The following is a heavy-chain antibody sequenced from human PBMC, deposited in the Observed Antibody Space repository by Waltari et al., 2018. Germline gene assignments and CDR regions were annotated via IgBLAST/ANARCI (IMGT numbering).Heavy chain of an antibody. V-gene: IGHV3-30*04. CDR2: MSFDGSHK. J-gene: IGHJ4*02. D-gene: IGHD2-8*02. CDR1: GFPFRPFA. Sequence: QVQGVESGGGVVQPGRSLRLSCAASGFPFRPFAMHWVRQAPGRGLEWVAVMSFDGSHKYYVDSVKGRFTISRDNSKNTLYLQMNSLRTEDTAMYYCVRDHGGSTGFPYWGQGTLVTVSS. CDR3: VRDHGGSTGFPY.